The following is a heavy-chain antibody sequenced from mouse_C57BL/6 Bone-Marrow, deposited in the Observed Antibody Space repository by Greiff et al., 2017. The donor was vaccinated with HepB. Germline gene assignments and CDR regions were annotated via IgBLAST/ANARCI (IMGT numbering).Heavy chain of an antibody. CDR2: ILPGSGST. Sequence: VKLQQSGAELMKPGASVKLSCKATGYTFTGYWIEWVKQRPGHGLEWIGEILPGSGSTNYNEKFKGKATFTADTSSNTAYMQLSSLTTEDSAIYYCARKGYYYGSRGAYYYAMDYWGQGTSVTVSS. V-gene: IGHV1-9*01. CDR3: ARKGYYYGSRGAYYYAMDY. D-gene: IGHD1-1*01. CDR1: GYTFTGYW. J-gene: IGHJ4*01.